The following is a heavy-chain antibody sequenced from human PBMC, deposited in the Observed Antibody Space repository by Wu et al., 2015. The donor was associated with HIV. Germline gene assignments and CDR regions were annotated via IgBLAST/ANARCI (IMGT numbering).Heavy chain of an antibody. Sequence: QVQLVQSGAEVLKSGASVKVSCKTSGYTFTGYYIHWVRQAPGQGLQWMGWISAYNGNTNYAQKLQGRVTMTTDTSTSTAYMELRSLRSDDTAVYYCARAEWELNNWFDPWGQGTLVTVSS. J-gene: IGHJ5*02. V-gene: IGHV1-18*04. CDR1: GYTFTGYY. D-gene: IGHD1-26*01. CDR3: ARAEWELNNWFDP. CDR2: ISAYNGNT.